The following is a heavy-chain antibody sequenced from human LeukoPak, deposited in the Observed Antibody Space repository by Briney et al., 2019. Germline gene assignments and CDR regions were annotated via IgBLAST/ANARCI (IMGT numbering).Heavy chain of an antibody. CDR1: GYTFIAYH. D-gene: IGHD6-13*01. Sequence: ASVKVSCKASGYTFIAYHMHWVRQAPGQGLEWMGRTNPNSGGTNYAQKFQGRVTMTRDTSISTAYMELSRLRSDDMAVYYCARDHVRSSSWYYSLTPDYYYYYGMDVWGQGTTVTVSS. V-gene: IGHV1-2*06. J-gene: IGHJ6*02. CDR3: ARDHVRSSSWYYSLTPDYYYYYGMDV. CDR2: TNPNSGGT.